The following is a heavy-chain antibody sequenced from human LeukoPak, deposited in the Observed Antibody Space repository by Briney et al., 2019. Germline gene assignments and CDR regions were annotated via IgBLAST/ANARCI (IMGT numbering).Heavy chain of an antibody. CDR1: GGSISSYY. CDR3: ARHKGRIAVADYKDAFDI. D-gene: IGHD6-19*01. J-gene: IGHJ3*02. CDR2: IYYSGST. Sequence: TASETLSLTCTVSGGSISSYYWSWIRQPPGKGLEWIGYIYYSGSTNYNPSLKSRVTISVDTSKNQFSLKLSSVTAADTAVYYCARHKGRIAVADYKDAFDIWGQGTMVTVSS. V-gene: IGHV4-59*08.